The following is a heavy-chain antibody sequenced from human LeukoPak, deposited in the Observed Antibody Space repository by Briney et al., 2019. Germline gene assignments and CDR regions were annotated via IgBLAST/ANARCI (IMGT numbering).Heavy chain of an antibody. CDR2: MNPNSGNT. D-gene: IGHD3-16*02. CDR1: GYTFTSYD. CDR3: ARFQGELRLGELSLNWAFDI. J-gene: IGHJ3*02. Sequence: ASVKVSCKASGYTFTSYDINWVRQATGQGLEWMGWMNPNSGNTGYARKFQGRVTITRNTSISTAYMELSSLRSEDTAVYYCARFQGELRLGELSLNWAFDIWGQGTMVTVSS. V-gene: IGHV1-8*03.